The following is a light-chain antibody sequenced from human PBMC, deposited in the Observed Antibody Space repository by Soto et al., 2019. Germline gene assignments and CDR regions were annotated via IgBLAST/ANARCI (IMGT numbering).Light chain of an antibody. J-gene: IGKJ3*01. V-gene: IGKV1-33*01. CDR1: KAISNY. Sequence: DIQMTHFPSSLSPSLGARVPTPSKPGKAISNYLNWYQQKPGKAPKLLIYDASNLETGVPSRFSGSGSGTDFTFTISSLQPEDIATYYCQQYDNLPLFTFGPGTKVDIK. CDR2: DAS. CDR3: QQYDNLPLFT.